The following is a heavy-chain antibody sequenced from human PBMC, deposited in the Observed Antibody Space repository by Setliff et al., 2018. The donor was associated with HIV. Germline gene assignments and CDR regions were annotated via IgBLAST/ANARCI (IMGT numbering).Heavy chain of an antibody. J-gene: IGHJ5*02. V-gene: IGHV4-39*01. CDR1: GGSISNSRYY. Sequence: PSETLSLTCTVSGGSISNSRYYWSWIRQPPGKGLEWIGSIYYSGSTYYNPSLKSRVTISVDTSKYQFSRKLSTVTAADAAVYYCASRVYYYDSNNFLREEGFDPWGQGTLVTVSS. CDR2: IYYSGST. CDR3: ASRVYYYDSNNFLREEGFDP. D-gene: IGHD3-22*01.